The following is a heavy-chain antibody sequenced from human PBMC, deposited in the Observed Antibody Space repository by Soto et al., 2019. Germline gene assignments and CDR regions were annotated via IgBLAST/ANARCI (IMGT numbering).Heavy chain of an antibody. Sequence: SLRLSCAASGFTFSSYGMHWVRQAPGKGLEWVAVISYDGSNKYYADSVKGRLTISRDNSKNTLYLQMNSLRGEDTAVYYCAKDNGSGCDWLRVGDASDIWG. V-gene: IGHV3-30*18. CDR1: GFTFSSYG. D-gene: IGHD5-12*01. CDR2: ISYDGSNK. CDR3: AKDNGSGCDWLRVGDASDI. J-gene: IGHJ3*02.